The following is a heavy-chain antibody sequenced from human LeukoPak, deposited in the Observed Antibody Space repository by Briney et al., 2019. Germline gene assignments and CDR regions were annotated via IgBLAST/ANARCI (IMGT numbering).Heavy chain of an antibody. CDR1: GLTLSNYG. J-gene: IGHJ4*02. Sequence: GGSLRLSCAVSGLTLSNYGMSWVRQAPGKGLEWVAGISDSGGSTKYADSVKGRFTIARDNRKNTLYLQMNSLRAEDTAVYFCAKRGVVIRVILVGFHKEAYYFESWGQGALVTVSS. D-gene: IGHD3/OR15-3a*01. CDR2: ISDSGGST. CDR3: AKRGVVIRVILVGFHKEAYYFES. V-gene: IGHV3-23*01.